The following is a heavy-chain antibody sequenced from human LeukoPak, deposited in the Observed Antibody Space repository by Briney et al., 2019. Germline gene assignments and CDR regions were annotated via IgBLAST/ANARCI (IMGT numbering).Heavy chain of an antibody. Sequence: ASVKVSCKASGCTFTGYYMHWVRQAPGQGLEWMGWINPNSGGTNYAQKFQGRVTITTDESTSTAYMELSSLRSEDTAVYYCARAAQLLLWSRFDPWGQGTLVTVSS. D-gene: IGHD2-2*01. CDR2: INPNSGGT. V-gene: IGHV1-2*02. J-gene: IGHJ5*02. CDR3: ARAAQLLLWSRFDP. CDR1: GCTFTGYY.